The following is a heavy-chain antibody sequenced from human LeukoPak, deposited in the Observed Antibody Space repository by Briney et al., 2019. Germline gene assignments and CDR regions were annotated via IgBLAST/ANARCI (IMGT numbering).Heavy chain of an antibody. V-gene: IGHV4-59*01. CDR3: ARHLSGFFDF. J-gene: IGHJ4*02. Sequence: SETLSLTCTVSGGSISSYYWSWIRQPAGKGLEWIGYIYYRGSTDYNPSLKSRVTISLGTSKNQFSLKLTSVTAADTAVYYCARHLSGFFDFWGQGTLVTVSS. CDR1: GGSISSYY. D-gene: IGHD6-25*01. CDR2: IYYRGST.